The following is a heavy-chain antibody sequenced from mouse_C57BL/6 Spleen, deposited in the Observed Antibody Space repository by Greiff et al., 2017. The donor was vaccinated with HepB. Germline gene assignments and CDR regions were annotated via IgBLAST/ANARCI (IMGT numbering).Heavy chain of an antibody. V-gene: IGHV1-64*01. CDR2: IHPNSGST. CDR3: ARGDDGYPWFAY. Sequence: QVQLQQPGAELVKPGASVKLSCKASGYTFTSYWMHWVKQRPGQGLEWIGMIHPNSGSTNYNEKFKSKATLTVDKSSSTAYMQLSSLISEDAAFYYCARGDDGYPWFAYWGQGTLVTVSA. CDR1: GYTFTSYW. D-gene: IGHD2-3*01. J-gene: IGHJ3*01.